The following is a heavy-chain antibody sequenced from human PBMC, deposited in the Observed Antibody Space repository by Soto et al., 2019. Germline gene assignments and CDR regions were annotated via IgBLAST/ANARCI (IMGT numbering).Heavy chain of an antibody. V-gene: IGHV4-34*01. CDR3: ARGSLQLYSYGGYMDV. D-gene: IGHD5-18*01. CDR1: GGSFSGYY. CDR2: INHSGST. J-gene: IGHJ6*03. Sequence: PSETLSLTCAVSGGSFSGYYWSWIRQPPGKGLEWIGEINHSGSTNYNPSLKSRVTISVDTSKNQFSLKLSSVTAADTAVYYCARGSLQLYSYGGYMDVWGKGTTVTAP.